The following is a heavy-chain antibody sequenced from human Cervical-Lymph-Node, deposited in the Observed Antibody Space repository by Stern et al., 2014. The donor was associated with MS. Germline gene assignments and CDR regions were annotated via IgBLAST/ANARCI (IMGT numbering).Heavy chain of an antibody. V-gene: IGHV4-31*03. Sequence: QLQLQESGPGLVKPSQTLSLTCTVSGVSISSGGYYWSWIRQHPGKGLEWIGNIYYSGSTYYHPSLKSRVTISADTTKNQFSLKMSSVTAADTAVYYCASGGPNYDSSGYYYFDYWGQGTLVTVSS. J-gene: IGHJ4*02. CDR2: IYYSGST. CDR1: GVSISSGGYY. D-gene: IGHD3-22*01. CDR3: ASGGPNYDSSGYYYFDY.